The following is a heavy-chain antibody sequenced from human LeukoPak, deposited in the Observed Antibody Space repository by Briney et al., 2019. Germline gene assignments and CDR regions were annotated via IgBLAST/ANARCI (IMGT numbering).Heavy chain of an antibody. CDR2: INPNSGGT. CDR3: ARSSRGTYYDFWSGHDY. CDR1: GYTFTGYY. J-gene: IGHJ4*02. D-gene: IGHD3-3*01. Sequence: GASVKVSCKASGYTFTGYYMHWVRQAPGQGLEWMGWINPNSGGTNYAQKFQGRVTMTRDTSISTAYMELSRLRSDDTAMYYCARSSRGTYYDFWSGHDYWGQGTLVTVSS. V-gene: IGHV1-2*02.